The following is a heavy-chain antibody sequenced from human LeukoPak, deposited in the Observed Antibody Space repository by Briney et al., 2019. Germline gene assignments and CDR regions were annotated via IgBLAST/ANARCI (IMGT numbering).Heavy chain of an antibody. D-gene: IGHD1-26*01. Sequence: ASVKVSCKVSGHTHPELSMHWVRQASGKGLVCMGGFDPEDGETIYAQKFQGRVTMTADTSTDTAYMELSSLRSEDTAVYYCAILPIRVGATFLLAFDYWGQGTLVTVSS. V-gene: IGHV1-24*01. J-gene: IGHJ4*02. CDR3: AILPIRVGATFLLAFDY. CDR2: FDPEDGET. CDR1: GHTHPELS.